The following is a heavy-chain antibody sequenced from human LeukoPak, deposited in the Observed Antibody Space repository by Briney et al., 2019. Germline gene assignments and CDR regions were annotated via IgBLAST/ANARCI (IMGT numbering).Heavy chain of an antibody. CDR3: SHRMISFGGVIVPLAS. Sequence: ASVKVSCKASGGVFTTYAVSWVRQAPGQGLEWMGWISAYNGNVNFAQKFQDRITMTADTSKKTVYMELTNLRSDDTAVYYCSHRMISFGGVIVPLASWGQGTLLTVSS. CDR2: ISAYNGNV. J-gene: IGHJ5*02. V-gene: IGHV1-18*01. D-gene: IGHD3-16*02. CDR1: GGVFTTYA.